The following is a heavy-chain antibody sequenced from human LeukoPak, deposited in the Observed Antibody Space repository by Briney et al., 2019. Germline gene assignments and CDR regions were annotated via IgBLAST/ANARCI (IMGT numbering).Heavy chain of an antibody. CDR1: GGSISSGGYY. J-gene: IGHJ5*02. D-gene: IGHD6-13*01. CDR3: ARDLGSSNNWFDP. CDR2: IYYSGST. Sequence: KPSETLSLTCTVSGGSISSGGYYWSWIRQHPGKGLEWIGYIYYSGSTYYNPSLKSRVTISVDTSKNQFSLKLSSVTAANTAVYYCARDLGSSNNWFDPWAQGTLVTVSS. V-gene: IGHV4-31*03.